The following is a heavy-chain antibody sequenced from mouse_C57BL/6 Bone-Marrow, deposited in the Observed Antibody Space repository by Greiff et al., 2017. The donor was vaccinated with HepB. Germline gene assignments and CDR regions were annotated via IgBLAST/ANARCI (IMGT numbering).Heavy chain of an antibody. CDR1: GYTFTSYT. CDR2: INPSSGYT. Sequence: QVQLQQSGAELARPGASVKMSCKASGYTFTSYTMHWVKQRPGQGLEWIGYINPSSGYTNYNQKFKGKATLTVDTSSSTAYMQLSSLTSEDSAVYYCARFGGTGWFAYWGQGTLVTVSA. CDR3: ARFGGTGWFAY. D-gene: IGHD3-3*01. V-gene: IGHV1-4*01. J-gene: IGHJ3*01.